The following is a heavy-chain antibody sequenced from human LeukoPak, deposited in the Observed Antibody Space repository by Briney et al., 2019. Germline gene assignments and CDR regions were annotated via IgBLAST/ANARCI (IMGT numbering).Heavy chain of an antibody. CDR3: AEAQVGAILHAFDI. Sequence: GGSLRLSCAASGFTFSSCAMNWVRQAPGKGLEWVSAITGSGGSTYYADSVKGRFTISRDNSKNTLYLQMNSLRAEDTAVYYCAEAQVGAILHAFDIWGQGTMVTVSS. CDR2: ITGSGGST. D-gene: IGHD1-26*01. V-gene: IGHV3-23*01. CDR1: GFTFSSCA. J-gene: IGHJ3*02.